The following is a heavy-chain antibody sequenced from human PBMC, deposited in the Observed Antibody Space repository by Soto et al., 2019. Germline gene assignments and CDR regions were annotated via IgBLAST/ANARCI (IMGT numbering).Heavy chain of an antibody. CDR1: GDSVSSNSAA. CDR2: TYYRSKWYN. CDR3: ARDQPVSYSSGWYDLDY. Sequence: SQTLSLPCAISGDSVSSNSAAWNWIRQSPSRGLEWLGRTYYRSKWYNDYAVSVKSRITINPDTSKNQFSLQLNSVTPEDTAVYYCARDQPVSYSSGWYDLDYWGQGTLVTVSS. V-gene: IGHV6-1*01. D-gene: IGHD6-19*01. J-gene: IGHJ4*02.